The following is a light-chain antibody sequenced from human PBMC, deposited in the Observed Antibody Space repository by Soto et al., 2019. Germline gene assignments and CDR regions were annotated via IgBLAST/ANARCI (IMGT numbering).Light chain of an antibody. CDR1: QSVDSN. CDR2: GAS. J-gene: IGKJ5*01. V-gene: IGKV3-15*01. Sequence: IVITHSSATLSFSPVERVTLSCRVSQSVDSNFAWYQQRPGQAPRLLIYGASTRATDVPARFSASGSGTDFTLTISSLQSEDFVVYYCQQYNTWPITFGQGTRLEIK. CDR3: QQYNTWPIT.